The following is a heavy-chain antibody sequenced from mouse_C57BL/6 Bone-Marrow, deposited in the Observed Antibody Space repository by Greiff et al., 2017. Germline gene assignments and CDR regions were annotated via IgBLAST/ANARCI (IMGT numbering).Heavy chain of an antibody. Sequence: QVTLKESGPGILQPSQTLSLTCSFSGFSLSTFGMGVGWIRQPSGKGLEWLAHIWWDDDKYYNPALKSRLTISKDTSKNQVFLKIANVDTADTATYYCARMVIYYGYDGDYFDYWGQGTTLTVSS. V-gene: IGHV8-8*01. CDR1: GFSLSTFGMG. CDR3: ARMVIYYGYDGDYFDY. J-gene: IGHJ2*01. D-gene: IGHD2-2*01. CDR2: IWWDDDK.